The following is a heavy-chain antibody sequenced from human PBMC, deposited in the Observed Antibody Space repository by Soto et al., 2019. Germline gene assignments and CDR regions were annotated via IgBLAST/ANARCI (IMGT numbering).Heavy chain of an antibody. J-gene: IGHJ1*01. D-gene: IGHD2-15*01. CDR1: GYTFTSYG. CDR2: ISAYNGNT. CDR3: ARDCSGGSCYGRYFQH. V-gene: IGHV1-18*01. Sequence: QVQLVQSGAEVKKPGASVKVSCKASGYTFTSYGISWVRQAPGQGLEWMGWISAYNGNTNYAQKLQGRVTMTTDTSARTAYMGLRSLRSDDTAVYYCARDCSGGSCYGRYFQHWGQGTLVTVSS.